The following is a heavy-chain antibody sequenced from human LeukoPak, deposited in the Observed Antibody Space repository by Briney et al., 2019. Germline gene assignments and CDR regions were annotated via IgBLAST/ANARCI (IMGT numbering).Heavy chain of an antibody. Sequence: SETLSLTCTVSGGSISSYYWSWIRQPPGKGLEWIGYMDDSGSTNYNHSLTSRVTISEDTSKNQLSLKLGSVTAADTAVYYCARDQNGLVAGTGDYWGQGTLVTVSS. CDR2: MDDSGST. D-gene: IGHD6-19*01. V-gene: IGHV4-59*12. J-gene: IGHJ4*02. CDR3: ARDQNGLVAGTGDY. CDR1: GGSISSYY.